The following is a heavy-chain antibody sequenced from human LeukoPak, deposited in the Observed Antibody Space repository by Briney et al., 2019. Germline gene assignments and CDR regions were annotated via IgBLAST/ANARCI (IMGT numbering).Heavy chain of an antibody. CDR3: ARAPRGYCSSTSCYPYYFDY. CDR2: IKQDGSEK. Sequence: HPGRSLRLSCAASGFTFSSYWMSWVRQAPGKGLEWVANIKQDGSEKYYVDSVKGRFTISRDNAKNSLYLQMNSLRAEDTAVYYCARAPRGYCSSTSCYPYYFDYWGQGTLVTVSS. J-gene: IGHJ4*02. CDR1: GFTFSSYW. V-gene: IGHV3-7*01. D-gene: IGHD2-2*01.